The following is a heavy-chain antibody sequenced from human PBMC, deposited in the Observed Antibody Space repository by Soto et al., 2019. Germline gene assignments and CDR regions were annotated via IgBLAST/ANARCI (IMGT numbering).Heavy chain of an antibody. Sequence: EVQLLESGGGLVQPGGSLRLSCAASGFTFSSYTIIWARQAPGKGLEWVPSISGSGGSTYYADSVKGRFTISRDNSKNTLYLEMNSLRAEDTAVYYCAKVAGGGWGQGTLVTVSS. J-gene: IGHJ4*02. V-gene: IGHV3-23*01. D-gene: IGHD6-13*01. CDR1: GFTFSSYT. CDR2: ISGSGGST. CDR3: AKVAGGG.